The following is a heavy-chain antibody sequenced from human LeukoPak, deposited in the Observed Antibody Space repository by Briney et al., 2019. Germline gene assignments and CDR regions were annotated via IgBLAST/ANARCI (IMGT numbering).Heavy chain of an antibody. CDR3: ARDGNEGSRNYY. CDR2: ISSSSSAI. V-gene: IGHV3-48*02. CDR1: GFIFSSYS. J-gene: IGHJ4*02. D-gene: IGHD4-23*01. Sequence: TGGSLRLSCAASGFIFSSYSINWVRQAPGKGLEWLSYISSSSSAINYADSVKGRFTISRDNAKSSLYLQMNSLRDEDTAVYYCARDGNEGSRNYYWGQGTLVTVSS.